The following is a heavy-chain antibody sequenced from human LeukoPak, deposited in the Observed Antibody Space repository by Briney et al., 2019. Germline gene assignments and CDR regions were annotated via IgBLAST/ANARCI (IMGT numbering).Heavy chain of an antibody. V-gene: IGHV3-74*01. D-gene: IGHD3-10*01. CDR2: INSDGSIT. CDR1: GFTLSRYW. CDR3: ASDIGD. J-gene: IGHJ4*02. Sequence: QPGGSLRLSFSASGFTLSRYWMHWVRQAPGKGLVWVSRINSDGSITTYADSVKGRFTISRDNAKNTLYLQMNSLRAEDTAVYYCASDIGDWGQGTLVTVSS.